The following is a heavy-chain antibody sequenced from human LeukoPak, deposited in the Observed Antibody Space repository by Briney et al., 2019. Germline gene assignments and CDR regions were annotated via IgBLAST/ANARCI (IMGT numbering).Heavy chain of an antibody. V-gene: IGHV4-30-4*08. J-gene: IGHJ5*02. CDR2: IYYSGST. CDR3: ARGGYGDYAGWFDP. D-gene: IGHD4-17*01. Sequence: SWVRQAPGKGLEWIGYIYYSGSTYYNPSLKSRVTISVDTSKNQFSLKLSSVTAADTAVYYCARGGYGDYAGWFDPWGQGTLVTVSS.